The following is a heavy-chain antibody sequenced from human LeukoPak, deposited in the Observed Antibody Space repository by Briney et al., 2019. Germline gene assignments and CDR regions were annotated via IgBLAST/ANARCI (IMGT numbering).Heavy chain of an antibody. CDR2: IYTSGST. D-gene: IGHD1-26*01. CDR3: ARATNWWGLLGGWAFDI. Sequence: SETLSLTCTVSGGSISSGSYYWSWIRQAAGKGLEWIGRIYTSGSTNYNPSLKSRVTISVDTSKNQFSLKLSSVTSADTAVYYCARATNWWGLLGGWAFDIWGQGTMVTVSS. CDR1: GGSISSGSYY. V-gene: IGHV4-61*02. J-gene: IGHJ3*02.